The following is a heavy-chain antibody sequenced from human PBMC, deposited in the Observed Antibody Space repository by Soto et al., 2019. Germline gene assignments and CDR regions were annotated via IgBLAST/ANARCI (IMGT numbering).Heavy chain of an antibody. CDR2: IIPISDTT. D-gene: IGHD2-2*01. Sequence: SSVQVSCKASGGTFSSYAISWVRQAPGQGLERMGGIIPISDTTNYAQKFQGIVTITADESTSTAYMELSSLRSEDTAVYYCARSQGSSTSLEIYYYYYYGMDVWGQGTTVTVSS. J-gene: IGHJ6*02. CDR3: ARSQGSSTSLEIYYYYYYGMDV. CDR1: GGTFSSYA. V-gene: IGHV1-69*13.